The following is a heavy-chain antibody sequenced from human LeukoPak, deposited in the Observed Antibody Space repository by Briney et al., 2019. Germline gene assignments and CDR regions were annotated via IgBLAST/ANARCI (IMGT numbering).Heavy chain of an antibody. V-gene: IGHV4-34*01. D-gene: IGHD3-22*01. CDR3: ARGKVYYDSSGYYPLYGY. CDR2: INHSGST. CDR1: GGSFSGYY. J-gene: IGHJ4*02. Sequence: SETLSLTCAVYGGSFSGYYWSWIRQPPGKGLEWIGEINHSGSTNYNPSLKSRVTISVDTSKNQFSLKLSSVTAADTAVYYCARGKVYYDSSGYYPLYGYWGQGTLVTVSS.